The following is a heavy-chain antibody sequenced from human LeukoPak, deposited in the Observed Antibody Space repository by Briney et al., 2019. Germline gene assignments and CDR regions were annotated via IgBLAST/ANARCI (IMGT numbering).Heavy chain of an antibody. CDR2: ISAYNGNT. V-gene: IGHV1-18*01. Sequence: ASVKVSCKASGYTFITYGISWARQAPGQGLEWMGWISAYNGNTNYAQKLQGRVIMTTDTSTSTAYMELRSLRSDDTAVYYCARDSTVGTSDFDYWGQGTLVTVSS. J-gene: IGHJ4*02. D-gene: IGHD6-13*01. CDR1: GYTFITYG. CDR3: ARDSTVGTSDFDY.